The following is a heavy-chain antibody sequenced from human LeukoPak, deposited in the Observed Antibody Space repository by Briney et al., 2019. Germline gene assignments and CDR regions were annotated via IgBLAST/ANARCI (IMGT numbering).Heavy chain of an antibody. Sequence: GGSLRLSCAVSGFTFSSCAMSGVRQAPGKGLEWVSAISGSGGSTYYADSVKGRFTISRDNSKNTLYLQMNSLRAEDTAVYYCAKDLGSGWPSGWSDPWGEGTLVTVSS. CDR3: AKDLGSGWPSGWSDP. CDR2: ISGSGGST. CDR1: GFTFSSCA. V-gene: IGHV3-23*01. D-gene: IGHD6-19*01. J-gene: IGHJ5*02.